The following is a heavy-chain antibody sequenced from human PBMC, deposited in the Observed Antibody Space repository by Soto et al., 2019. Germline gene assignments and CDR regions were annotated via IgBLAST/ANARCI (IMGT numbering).Heavy chain of an antibody. J-gene: IGHJ4*02. CDR2: ISYDGSNK. D-gene: IGHD2-2*02. V-gene: IGHV3-30*18. CDR1: GFTFSNYG. CDR3: AKGYCGRTSCDIDY. Sequence: PGGSLILSCAASGFTFSNYGMHWVRQAPGKGLEWVAVISYDGSNKYYADSVKGRFTISRDNSKNTLFLQMNSLRAEDTAVYYCAKGYCGRTSCDIDYWGQGNMVTVSS.